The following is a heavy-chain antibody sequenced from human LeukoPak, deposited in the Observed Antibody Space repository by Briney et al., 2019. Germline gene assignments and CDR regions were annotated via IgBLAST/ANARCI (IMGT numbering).Heavy chain of an antibody. CDR3: ARDRADGSYLPDY. J-gene: IGHJ4*02. V-gene: IGHV1-2*06. CDR1: GYTFTGYY. CDR2: INPNSGGT. D-gene: IGHD1-26*01. Sequence: ASVKVSCKASGYTFTGYYMHWVRQAPGQGLEWMGRINPNSGGTNYAQKFQGRVTMTRDTSISTAYMELRSLRSDDTAVYYCARDRADGSYLPDYWGQGTLVTVSS.